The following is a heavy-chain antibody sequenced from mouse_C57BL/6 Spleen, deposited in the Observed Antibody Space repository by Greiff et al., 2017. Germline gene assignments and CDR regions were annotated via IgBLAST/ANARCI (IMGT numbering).Heavy chain of an antibody. V-gene: IGHV1-19*01. CDR1: GYTFTDYY. CDR2: INPYNGGT. Sequence: EVQGVESGPVLVKPGASVKMSCKASGYTFTDYYMNWVKQSHGKSLEWIGVINPYNGGTSYNQKFKGKATLTVDKSSSTAYMELNSLTSEDSAVYYCARGTGTDPFDYWGQGTTLTVSS. J-gene: IGHJ2*01. CDR3: ARGTGTDPFDY. D-gene: IGHD4-1*01.